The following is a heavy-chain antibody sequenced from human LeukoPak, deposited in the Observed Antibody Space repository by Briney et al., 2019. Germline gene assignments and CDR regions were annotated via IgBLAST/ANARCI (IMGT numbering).Heavy chain of an antibody. V-gene: IGHV3-30*18. J-gene: IGHJ1*01. Sequence: PGGSLRLSCAASGFTFSSYGMHWVRQAPGKGLEGVAVISYDGSNKYYADSVKGRFTISRDNSKNTLYLQMNSLRAEDTAVYYCAKLPSMYCGGDCYTEYFQHWGQGTLVTVSS. CDR3: AKLPSMYCGGDCYTEYFQH. CDR2: ISYDGSNK. D-gene: IGHD2-21*02. CDR1: GFTFSSYG.